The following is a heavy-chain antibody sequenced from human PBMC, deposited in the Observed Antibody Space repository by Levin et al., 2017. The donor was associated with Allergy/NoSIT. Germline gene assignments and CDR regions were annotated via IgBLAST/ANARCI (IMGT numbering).Heavy chain of an antibody. CDR3: ARQTYYYDSSGYYYGYYFDY. Sequence: LSLTCAASGFPVSSNYMSWVRQAPGKGLEWVSVIYSGGSTYYADSVKGRFTISRDNSKNTLYLQMNSLRAEDTAVYYCARQTYYYDSSGYYYGYYFDYWGQGTLVTVSS. CDR2: IYSGGST. J-gene: IGHJ4*02. V-gene: IGHV3-53*01. D-gene: IGHD3-22*01. CDR1: GFPVSSNY.